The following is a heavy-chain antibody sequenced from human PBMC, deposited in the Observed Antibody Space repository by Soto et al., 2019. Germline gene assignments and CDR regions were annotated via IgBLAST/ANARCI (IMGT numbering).Heavy chain of an antibody. CDR1: GGTFSSYT. Sequence: QVQLVQSGAEVKKPVSSVKVSCKASGGTFSSYTIIWVRQAPGQGLEWMGRIIPILGIANYAQKFQGRVTITADKSTSTAYMELSSLRSEDTAVYYCARAHMVRGVIPFDYWGQGTLVSVSS. J-gene: IGHJ4*02. CDR3: ARAHMVRGVIPFDY. D-gene: IGHD3-10*01. V-gene: IGHV1-69*02. CDR2: IIPILGIA.